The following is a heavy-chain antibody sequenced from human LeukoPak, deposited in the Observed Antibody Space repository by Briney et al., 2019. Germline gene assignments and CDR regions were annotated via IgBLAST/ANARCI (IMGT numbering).Heavy chain of an antibody. CDR1: GFTFSSYA. Sequence: GGSLRLSCAASGFTFSSYAMHWVRQAPGKGLEWVAVISYDRSNKYYADSVNGRFTISRDNSKNTLYLQMNSLRAEVTAVYYCARSITMVRGWFDPWGQGTLVTVSS. CDR2: ISYDRSNK. V-gene: IGHV3-30*04. D-gene: IGHD3-10*01. CDR3: ARSITMVRGWFDP. J-gene: IGHJ5*02.